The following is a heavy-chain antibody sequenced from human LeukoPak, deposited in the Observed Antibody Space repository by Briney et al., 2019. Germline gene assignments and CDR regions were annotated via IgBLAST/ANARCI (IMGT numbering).Heavy chain of an antibody. Sequence: GGSLRLSCEASGDTLSDYWIHWVRQVPGKGLVWVSRVNTDESRTNYADSVKGRFTISRDNAKNTVYLQMNSLRAEDTAVYYCARGASGSYYVDYWGQGILVTVSS. J-gene: IGHJ4*02. D-gene: IGHD1-26*01. V-gene: IGHV3-74*01. CDR1: GDTLSDYW. CDR3: ARGASGSYYVDY. CDR2: VNTDESRT.